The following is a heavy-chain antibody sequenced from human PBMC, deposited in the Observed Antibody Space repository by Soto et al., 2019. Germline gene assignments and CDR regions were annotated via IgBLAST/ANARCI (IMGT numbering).Heavy chain of an antibody. V-gene: IGHV3-30*02. J-gene: IGHJ4*02. Sequence: DSVKGRFTISRDNSQNTLYLQMNSLRAEDTAVYYCAKDRTWVTLYYFDYWGQGTLVTVSS. D-gene: IGHD2-21*02. CDR3: AKDRTWVTLYYFDY.